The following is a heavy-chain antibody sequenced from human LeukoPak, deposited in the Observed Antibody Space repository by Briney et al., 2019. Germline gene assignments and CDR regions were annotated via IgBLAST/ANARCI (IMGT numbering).Heavy chain of an antibody. V-gene: IGHV3-15*01. CDR3: TTETNWYFDL. J-gene: IGHJ2*01. CDR1: GFTFTNAW. Sequence: GGSLRLSCAASGFTFTNAWMSWVRQAPGKGLEWIGRIKSKTDGGTTDYAAPVKGRFTISRDDSENTLYLQMNSLKTEDAAVYFCTTETNWYFDLWGRGTLVTVSS. CDR2: IKSKTDGGTT. D-gene: IGHD1-1*01.